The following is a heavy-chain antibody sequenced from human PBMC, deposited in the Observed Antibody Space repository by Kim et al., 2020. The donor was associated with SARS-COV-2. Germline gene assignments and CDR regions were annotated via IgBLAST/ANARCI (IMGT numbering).Heavy chain of an antibody. CDR3: AKVRSPLRYFDWLFSDAFDI. V-gene: IGHV3-9*01. CDR2: ISWNSGSI. Sequence: GGSLRLSCAASGFTFDDYAMHWVRQAPGKGLEWVSGISWNSGSIGYADSVKGRFTISRDNAKNSLYLQMNSLRAEDTALYYCAKVRSPLRYFDWLFSDAFDIWGQGTMVTVSS. J-gene: IGHJ3*02. D-gene: IGHD3-9*01. CDR1: GFTFDDYA.